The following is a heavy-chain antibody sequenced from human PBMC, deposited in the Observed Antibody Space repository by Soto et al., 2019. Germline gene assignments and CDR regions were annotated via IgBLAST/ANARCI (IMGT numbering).Heavy chain of an antibody. D-gene: IGHD2-15*01. CDR3: ARKLLHDAFDI. J-gene: IGHJ3*02. CDR2: IGTAGDT. CDR1: GFTFSSYD. Sequence: PGGSLRLSCAASGFTFSSYDMHWVRQATGKCLEWVSAIGTAGDTYYPGSEKGRFTISRENAKNSLYLQMISLRAGDTAVYYCARKLLHDAFDIWGQGTMVTVS. V-gene: IGHV3-13*01.